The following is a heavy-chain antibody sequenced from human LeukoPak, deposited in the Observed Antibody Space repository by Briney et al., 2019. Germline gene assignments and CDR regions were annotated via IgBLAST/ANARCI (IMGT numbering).Heavy chain of an antibody. CDR2: ISGSGSST. CDR1: GFTFSSYA. Sequence: PGGSLRLSCAASGFTFSSYAMSWVRQAPGKGLEWFSAISGSGSSTYYADSVKGRFTISRDNSKNTLYLQMNSLRAEDTAVYYCARDIVATINGMDVWGQGTTVTVSS. D-gene: IGHD5-12*01. J-gene: IGHJ6*02. V-gene: IGHV3-23*01. CDR3: ARDIVATINGMDV.